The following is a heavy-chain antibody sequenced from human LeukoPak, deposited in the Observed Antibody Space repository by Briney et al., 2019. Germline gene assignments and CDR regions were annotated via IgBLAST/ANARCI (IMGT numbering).Heavy chain of an antibody. D-gene: IGHD6-13*01. J-gene: IGHJ5*02. V-gene: IGHV4-34*01. CDR3: ARDRSGGKYSSSWYARHWFDP. Sequence: SETLSLTCAVYGGSFSGYYWSWIRQPPGKGLEWIGEINHSGSTNYNPSLKSRVTISVDTSKNQFSLKLSSVTAADTAVYYCARDRSGGKYSSSWYARHWFDPWGQGTLVTVSS. CDR1: GGSFSGYY. CDR2: INHSGST.